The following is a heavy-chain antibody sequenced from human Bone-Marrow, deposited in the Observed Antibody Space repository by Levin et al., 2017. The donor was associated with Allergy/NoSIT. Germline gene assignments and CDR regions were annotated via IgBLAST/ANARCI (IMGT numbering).Heavy chain of an antibody. V-gene: IGHV1-18*01. D-gene: IGHD7-27*01. CDR3: ARHGREYRANWGGSATYFDL. CDR1: GYTFTSYG. CDR2: ISAYNGNT. J-gene: IGHJ2*01. Sequence: GESLKISCKASGYTFTSYGISWVRQAPGQGLEWMGWISAYNGNTNYAQKLQGRVTMTTDTSTSTAYMELRSLRSDDTAVYYCARHGREYRANWGGSATYFDLWGRGTLVTVSS.